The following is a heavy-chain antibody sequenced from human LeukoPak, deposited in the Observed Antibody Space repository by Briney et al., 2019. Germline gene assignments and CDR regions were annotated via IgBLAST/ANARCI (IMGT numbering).Heavy chain of an antibody. Sequence: GGSLRLSCAASGFDFSSNWMHWVRHAPGQGLVWVSRIKGDGISTNYADSVKGRFTISRDKNTLFLQMNSLRVEDTAIYYCARDLGGRAGYWGQGSLVTVSS. D-gene: IGHD1-26*01. V-gene: IGHV3-74*01. CDR1: GFDFSSNW. J-gene: IGHJ4*02. CDR2: IKGDGIST. CDR3: ARDLGGRAGY.